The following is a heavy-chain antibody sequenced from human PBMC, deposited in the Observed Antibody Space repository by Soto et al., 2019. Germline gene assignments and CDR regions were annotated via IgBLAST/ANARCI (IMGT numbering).Heavy chain of an antibody. V-gene: IGHV1-69*13. Sequence: GASVKVSCKASGGTFSSYAISWVRQAPGHGLGWMGGIIPIFGTANYAQKFQGRVTITADESTSTAYMELSSLRSEDTAVYYCAREDPPGQRAYYCGMDVWGQGTTVTVSS. CDR1: GGTFSSYA. CDR3: AREDPPGQRAYYCGMDV. CDR2: IIPIFGTA. J-gene: IGHJ6*02.